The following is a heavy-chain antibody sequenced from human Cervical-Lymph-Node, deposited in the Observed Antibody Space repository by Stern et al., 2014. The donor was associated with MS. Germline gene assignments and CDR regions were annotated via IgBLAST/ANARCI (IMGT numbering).Heavy chain of an antibody. J-gene: IGHJ4*02. Sequence: EVQLVESGGTVVQPGGSLRLSCAASGFSFDDYTMHWVRQAPGKGLEWVSLMSWDGGITYYADSVKGRFTISRDNSKNSLYLHMNSLRIEDTALYYCVKDLSEYYESSGPFDYWGQGTRVTVSS. CDR1: GFSFDDYT. CDR3: VKDLSEYYESSGPFDY. V-gene: IGHV3-43*01. CDR2: MSWDGGIT. D-gene: IGHD3-22*01.